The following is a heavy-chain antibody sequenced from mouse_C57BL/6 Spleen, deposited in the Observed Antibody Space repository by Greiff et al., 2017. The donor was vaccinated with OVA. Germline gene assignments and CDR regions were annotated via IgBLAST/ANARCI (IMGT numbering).Heavy chain of an antibody. CDR2: SRNKANDYTT. Sequence: EVKLMESGGGLVQSGRSLRLSCATSGFTFGDFYMEWVRQAPGKGLEWIAASRNKANDYTTEYSASVKGRFIVSRDTSQSILYLQMNALRAEDTAIYYCARENWDWYFDVWGTGTTVTVSS. J-gene: IGHJ1*03. CDR3: ARENWDWYFDV. CDR1: GFTFGDFY. V-gene: IGHV7-1*01. D-gene: IGHD4-1*01.